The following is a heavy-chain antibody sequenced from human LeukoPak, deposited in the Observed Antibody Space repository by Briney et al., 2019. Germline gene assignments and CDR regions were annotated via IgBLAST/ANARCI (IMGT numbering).Heavy chain of an antibody. CDR3: AADHDYSLSYDSYGPLDA. CDR2: ISAYNGNT. Sequence: ASVTVSCKASGYTFTSYGISWVRQAPGQGPEWMGWISAYNGNTNYAQKLQGRVTMTTDTSTSTAYMELSSLRSEDTAVYYCAADHDYSLSYDSYGPLDAWGQGTLVTVSS. J-gene: IGHJ5*02. D-gene: IGHD4-11*01. V-gene: IGHV1-18*01. CDR1: GYTFTSYG.